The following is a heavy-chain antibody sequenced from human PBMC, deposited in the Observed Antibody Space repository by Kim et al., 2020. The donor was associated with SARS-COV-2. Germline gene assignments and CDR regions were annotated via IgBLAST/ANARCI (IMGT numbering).Heavy chain of an antibody. CDR2: ISVGNGNT. CDR1: GYNFITYG. CDR3: ARDRKVDYYFDY. Sequence: ASVKVSCKASGYNFITYGIHWVRQVPGQRLEWMGWISVGNGNTKYSERFQGRVTITRDTSASMAYMDLSSLTSEDTAVYYCARDRKVDYYFDYWGQGNLVTVSS. J-gene: IGHJ4*02. V-gene: IGHV1-3*01.